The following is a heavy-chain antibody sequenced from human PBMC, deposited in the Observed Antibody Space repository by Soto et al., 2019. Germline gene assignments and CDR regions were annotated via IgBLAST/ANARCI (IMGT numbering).Heavy chain of an antibody. D-gene: IGHD3-22*01. CDR1: GFTFSSYA. CDR3: AKDKTYYYDSSGYPGPEYGMDV. CDR2: ISGSGGST. V-gene: IGHV3-23*01. Sequence: GGSLRLSCAASGFTFSSYAMSWVRQAPGKGLEWVSAISGSGGSTYYADSVKGRFTISRDNSKNTLYLQMNSLRAEDTAVYYCAKDKTYYYDSSGYPGPEYGMDVWGQETTVTV. J-gene: IGHJ6*02.